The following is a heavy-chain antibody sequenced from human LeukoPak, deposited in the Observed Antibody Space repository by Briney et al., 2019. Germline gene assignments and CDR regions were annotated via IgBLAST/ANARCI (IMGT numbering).Heavy chain of an antibody. Sequence: GGSRRLSCLGSGFGFSNYWMTWLRQAPGEGLEWVANIKQDGSEKYYVDSVKGRFTISRDNAKNSLYLQMNSLRAEDTAVYYCARVSGSSWYGAFDIWGQGTMVTVSS. D-gene: IGHD6-13*01. CDR1: GFGFSNYW. J-gene: IGHJ3*02. CDR3: ARVSGSSWYGAFDI. CDR2: IKQDGSEK. V-gene: IGHV3-7*01.